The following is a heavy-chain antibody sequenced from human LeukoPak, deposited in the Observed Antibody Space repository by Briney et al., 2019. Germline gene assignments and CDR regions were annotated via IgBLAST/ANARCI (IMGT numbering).Heavy chain of an antibody. V-gene: IGHV3-23*01. CDR3: AKDPCSGGSCYSTYDY. CDR2: ISGSGGST. CDR1: GFTFGDYA. D-gene: IGHD2-15*01. Sequence: GGSLRLSCTASGFTFGDYAMSWVRQAPGKGLEWVSAISGSGGSTYYADSVKGRFTISRDNSKNTLYLQMNSLRAEDTAVYYCAKDPCSGGSCYSTYDYWGQGTLVTVSS. J-gene: IGHJ4*02.